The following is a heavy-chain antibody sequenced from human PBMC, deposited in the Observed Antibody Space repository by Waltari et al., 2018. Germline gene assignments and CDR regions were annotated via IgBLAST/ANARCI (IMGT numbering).Heavy chain of an antibody. J-gene: IGHJ4*02. CDR2: ITGDGSST. CDR1: GFTFHDYT. V-gene: IGHV3-43*01. CDR3: ARDPTQGRAYFDN. Sequence: SLRLSCAASGFTFHDYTLHWVRQPPGKGLEWVSLITGDGSSTFYADSVKGRFTISRDNSRNSLYLQMDSLRTEDTALYYCARDPTQGRAYFDNWGQGTPVTVSS.